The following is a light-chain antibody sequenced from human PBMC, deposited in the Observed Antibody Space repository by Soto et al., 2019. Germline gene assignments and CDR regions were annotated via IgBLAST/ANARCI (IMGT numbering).Light chain of an antibody. CDR2: KAS. Sequence: DIQMTQTHSTLSGSVGDRVTITCRASQTISSWLAWYQQKPGKAPKLLIYKASTLKSGVPSRFSGSGSGTEFTLTISSLQPDDFATYYCQHYNIYSEAFGHGTMV. V-gene: IGKV1-5*03. J-gene: IGKJ1*01. CDR3: QHYNIYSEA. CDR1: QTISSW.